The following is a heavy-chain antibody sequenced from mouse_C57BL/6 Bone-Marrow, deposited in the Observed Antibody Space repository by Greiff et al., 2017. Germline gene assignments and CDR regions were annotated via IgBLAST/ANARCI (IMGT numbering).Heavy chain of an antibody. CDR2: ISYHGSN. Sequence: VQLKESGPGLVTPSQSLSLTCSVTGYSITSGYYWYWIRQFPGNKLECMGYISYHGSNNYNPSLKNRISITPATSKNQSYLKLNSVTTEDTATYDIARDRDDGYLFDYGGQCTTLTVAS. V-gene: IGHV3-6*01. D-gene: IGHD2-3*01. CDR3: ARDRDDGYLFDY. J-gene: IGHJ2*01. CDR1: GYSITSGYY.